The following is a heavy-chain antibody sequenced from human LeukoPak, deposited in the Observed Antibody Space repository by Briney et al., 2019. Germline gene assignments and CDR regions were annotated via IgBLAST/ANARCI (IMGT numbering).Heavy chain of an antibody. V-gene: IGHV1-2*02. CDR1: GYTFTGYY. CDR2: INPNSGGT. Sequence: ASVKVSCKTSGYTFTGYYMHWVRQAPGQGLEWMGWINPNSGGTNYALKFQGRVTMARDTSISTAYMELSRLRSDDTAVYYCARDLGQRYCSSTSCYYYYYMDVWGKGTTVTISS. CDR3: ARDLGQRYCSSTSCYYYYYMDV. D-gene: IGHD2-2*01. J-gene: IGHJ6*03.